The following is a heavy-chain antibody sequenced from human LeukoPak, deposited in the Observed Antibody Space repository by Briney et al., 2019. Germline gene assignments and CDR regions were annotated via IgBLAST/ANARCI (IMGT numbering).Heavy chain of an antibody. V-gene: IGHV3-64*01. D-gene: IGHD5-24*01. CDR3: ATSRDAEMATLDY. CDR2: ISSIGGGT. J-gene: IGHJ4*02. CDR1: GFIFSSYA. Sequence: GGSLRLSCVASGFIFSSYAMNWVRQAPGKGLEYVSGISSIGGGTYYANSAKGRFTISRDNSKNTLYLQMGSRRVEDMALYYCATSRDAEMATLDYWGQGTLVTVSS.